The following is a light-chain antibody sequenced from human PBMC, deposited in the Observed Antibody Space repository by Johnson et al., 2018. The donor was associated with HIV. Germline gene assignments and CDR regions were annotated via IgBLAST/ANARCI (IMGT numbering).Light chain of an antibody. Sequence: QSVLTQPPSVSAAPGQKVTISCSGSSSNIGNNYVSWYQQLPGTAPKLLIYDNNKRPSGIPDRFSGSKSGTSATLPITGLHTGDEADYYCGTWDARLTIGGVIGTGTKVTVL. CDR3: GTWDARLTIGGV. CDR2: DNN. V-gene: IGLV1-51*01. J-gene: IGLJ1*01. CDR1: SSNIGNNY.